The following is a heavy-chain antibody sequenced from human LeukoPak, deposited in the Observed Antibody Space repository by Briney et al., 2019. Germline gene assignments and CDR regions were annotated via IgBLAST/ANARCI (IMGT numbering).Heavy chain of an antibody. Sequence: PGRSLRLSCAASGFTFDDYAMHWVRHAPGKGLEWVSGISWNSGSIGYADSVKGRFTISRDNAKNSLYLQMNSLRAEDTALYYCAKGLLGPYDYVWGIGLSYFDYWGQGTLVTVSS. D-gene: IGHD3-16*01. CDR2: ISWNSGSI. CDR3: AKGLLGPYDYVWGIGLSYFDY. V-gene: IGHV3-9*01. J-gene: IGHJ4*02. CDR1: GFTFDDYA.